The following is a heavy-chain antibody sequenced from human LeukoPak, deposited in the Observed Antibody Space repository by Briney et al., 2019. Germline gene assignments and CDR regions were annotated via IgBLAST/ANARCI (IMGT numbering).Heavy chain of an antibody. D-gene: IGHD2-21*02. CDR3: AGQVVVTANFDY. CDR1: GGSISSGDYY. Sequence: PSETLSLTCTVSGGSISSGDYYWSWIRQPPEKGLEWIGYIYYSGSTYYNPSLKSRVTISVDTSKNQFALKLSSVTAADTAVYYCAGQVVVTANFDYWGQGTLVTVSS. V-gene: IGHV4-30-4*01. J-gene: IGHJ4*02. CDR2: IYYSGST.